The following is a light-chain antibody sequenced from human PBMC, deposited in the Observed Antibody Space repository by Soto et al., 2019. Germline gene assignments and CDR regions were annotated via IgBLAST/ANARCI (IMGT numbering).Light chain of an antibody. CDR1: QSVSSSY. Sequence: PWERATLSCRASQSVSSSYLAWYQQKPGQAPSLLIYEASNRATGIPDRFSASGSGTDFTLTISSLQPDDFATYYCQHYNSYSEAFGQGTKVDIK. CDR2: EAS. CDR3: QHYNSYSEA. V-gene: IGKV3-20*01. J-gene: IGKJ1*01.